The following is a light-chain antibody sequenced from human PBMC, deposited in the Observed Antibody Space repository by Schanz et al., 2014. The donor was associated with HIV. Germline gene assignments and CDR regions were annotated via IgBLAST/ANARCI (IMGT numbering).Light chain of an antibody. CDR3: QSYDSSLSVVV. V-gene: IGLV1-40*01. Sequence: QSVLTQPPSVSGAPGQRVTISCTGSSSNIGAGYDVHWYQQLPETAPKLLIYGNSNRPSGVPDRFSGSKSGTSASLAITGLQAEDEADYYCQSYDSSLSVVVFGGGTKLNVL. J-gene: IGLJ2*01. CDR2: GNS. CDR1: SSNIGAGYD.